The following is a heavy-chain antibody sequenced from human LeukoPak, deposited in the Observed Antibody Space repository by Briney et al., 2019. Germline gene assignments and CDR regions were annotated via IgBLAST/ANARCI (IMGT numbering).Heavy chain of an antibody. Sequence: GGSLRLSCAASGFTFSSYSMNWVRQAPGKGLEWVANIKQDGSEKYYVDSVKGRFTISRDNAKNSLYLQMNSLRAEDTAVYYCARGSIAARQLWGPDDYWGQGTLVTVSS. CDR1: GFTFSSYS. V-gene: IGHV3-7*01. CDR3: ARGSIAARQLWGPDDY. CDR2: IKQDGSEK. J-gene: IGHJ4*02. D-gene: IGHD6-6*01.